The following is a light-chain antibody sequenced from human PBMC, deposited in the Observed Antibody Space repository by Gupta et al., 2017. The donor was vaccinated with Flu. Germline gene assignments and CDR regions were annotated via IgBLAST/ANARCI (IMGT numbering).Light chain of an antibody. CDR1: RTNIESGYD. CDR3: QSYDSSLSGYV. V-gene: IGLV1-40*03. CDR2: DTT. J-gene: IGLJ1*01. Sequence: QSLLTPPPSESGAPGPRATISCTGSRTNIESGYDVHWYLQLPGTAPKLLIYDTTNRPSGVPDRFSGSKSGASASLAITGLQAEDEADYYCQSYDSSLSGYVFGTGTKVTVL.